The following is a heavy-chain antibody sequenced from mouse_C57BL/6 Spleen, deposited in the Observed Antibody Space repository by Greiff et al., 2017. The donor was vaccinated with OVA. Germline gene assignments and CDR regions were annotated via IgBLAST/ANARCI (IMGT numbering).Heavy chain of an antibody. J-gene: IGHJ3*01. V-gene: IGHV1-55*01. D-gene: IGHD4-1*02. CDR1: GYTFTSYW. Sequence: QVQLQQPGAELVKPGASVKMSCKASGYTFTSYWINWVKQRPGQGLEWIGDIYPGSGSTNYNEKFTSKATLTVDTSSSTAYMQLSSLTSEDSAVYYCGNWWGAYWGQGTLVTVSA. CDR3: GNWWGAY. CDR2: IYPGSGST.